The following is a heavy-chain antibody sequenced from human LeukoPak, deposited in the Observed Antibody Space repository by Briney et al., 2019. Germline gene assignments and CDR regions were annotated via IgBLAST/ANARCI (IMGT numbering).Heavy chain of an antibody. D-gene: IGHD3-3*01. J-gene: IGHJ3*01. Sequence: PSETLSLTCTVSGGSISSSSYYWGWIRQPPGKGLEWIGSIYHSGSTYYNPSLKSRVTISVDTSKNQFSLKLSSVTAADTAVYYCARQELEWLSSTNWGQGTMVTVSS. V-gene: IGHV4-39*01. CDR1: GGSISSSSYY. CDR3: ARQELEWLSSTN. CDR2: IYHSGST.